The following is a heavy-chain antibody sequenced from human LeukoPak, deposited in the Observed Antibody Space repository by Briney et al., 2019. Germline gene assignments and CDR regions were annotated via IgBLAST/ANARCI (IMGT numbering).Heavy chain of an antibody. Sequence: SQTLSLTCAISGDSVSSNNAAWDWIRQSPSRGLEWLGRTSYWSKWYNDYALSVKSRITINPDTSKNQFSLQLNSVTPEDTAVCYCAREGGAYSTNYFFDSWGQGTLVTVSS. CDR3: AREGGAYSTNYFFDS. J-gene: IGHJ4*02. V-gene: IGHV6-1*01. CDR1: GDSVSSNNAA. D-gene: IGHD3-16*01. CDR2: TSYWSKWYN.